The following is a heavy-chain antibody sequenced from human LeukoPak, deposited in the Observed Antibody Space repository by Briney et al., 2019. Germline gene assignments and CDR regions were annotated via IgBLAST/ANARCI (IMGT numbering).Heavy chain of an antibody. D-gene: IGHD3-9*01. J-gene: IGHJ6*03. V-gene: IGHV1-69*05. CDR2: IIPIFGTA. CDR1: GGTFSSYA. CDR3: ARDTMHYDILTGYPLYYYMDV. Sequence: SVKVSCKTSGGTFSSYAISWVRQAPGQGLEWMGGIIPIFGTANYAQKFQGRVTITTDESTSTAYMELSSLRSEDTAVYYCARDTMHYDILTGYPLYYYMDVWGKGTTVTVSS.